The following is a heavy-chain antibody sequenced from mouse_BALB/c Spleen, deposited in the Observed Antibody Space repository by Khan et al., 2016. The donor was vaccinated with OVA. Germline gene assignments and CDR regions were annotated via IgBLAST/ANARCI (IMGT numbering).Heavy chain of an antibody. Sequence: QVRLQQSGAELARPGASVKMSCKASGYTFTTYTLHWVKERPGQGLEWIGYIIPSTDYTNYNQKFRDKATLTADKSSTTAYMQLRSLTSEDSAVYYCTREGAYYRSDGWFAYWGQGTLVTVSA. CDR3: TREGAYYRSDGWFAY. D-gene: IGHD2-14*01. CDR1: GYTFTTYT. J-gene: IGHJ3*01. V-gene: IGHV1-4*01. CDR2: IIPSTDYT.